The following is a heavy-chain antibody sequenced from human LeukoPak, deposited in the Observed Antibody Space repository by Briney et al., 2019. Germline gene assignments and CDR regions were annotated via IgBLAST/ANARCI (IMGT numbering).Heavy chain of an antibody. D-gene: IGHD4-17*01. CDR3: ARGETAVTSCLDY. CDR1: GFTFSTYS. Sequence: GGPLRLSCAASGFTFSTYSMNWVRQAPGKGLEWVSYISFSSDTIYYADSVRGRFTISRDNAKNSLFLQMSSLRDDDTAVYYCARGETAVTSCLDYWGQGTLVTVSS. V-gene: IGHV3-48*02. J-gene: IGHJ4*02. CDR2: ISFSSDTI.